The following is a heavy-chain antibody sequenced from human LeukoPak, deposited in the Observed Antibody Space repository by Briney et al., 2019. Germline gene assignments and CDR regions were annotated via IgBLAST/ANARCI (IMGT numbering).Heavy chain of an antibody. CDR2: ISGSGGST. D-gene: IGHD2-2*01. J-gene: IGHJ5*02. CDR3: AKDLNVCSSTSCYNWFDP. V-gene: IGHV3-23*01. Sequence: GGSLRLSCAASGFTFSSYAMSWVRRAPGKGLEWVSAISGSGGSTYYADSVKGRFTISRDNSKNTLYLQMNSLRAEDTAVYYCAKDLNVCSSTSCYNWFDPWGQGTLVTVSS. CDR1: GFTFSSYA.